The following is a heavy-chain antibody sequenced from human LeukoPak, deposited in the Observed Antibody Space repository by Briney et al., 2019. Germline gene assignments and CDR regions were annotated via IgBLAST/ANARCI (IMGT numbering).Heavy chain of an antibody. V-gene: IGHV4-39*01. J-gene: IGHJ4*02. D-gene: IGHD6-19*01. Sequence: MPSETLSLTCTVSGGSISSGGYFWGWVRQPPGKGLEWIGSIYYAGSTYYNPSLKSRVTVSKDTSRNQFALRLSSVTAADTAVYYCARQIGSSGPDCWGQGTLVTVSS. CDR2: IYYAGST. CDR3: ARQIGSSGPDC. CDR1: GGSISSGGYF.